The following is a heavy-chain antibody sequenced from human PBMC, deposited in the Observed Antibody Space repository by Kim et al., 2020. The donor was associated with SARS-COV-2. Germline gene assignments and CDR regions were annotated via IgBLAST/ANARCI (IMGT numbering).Heavy chain of an antibody. J-gene: IGHJ6*02. CDR3: ARDIEEANYYGMDV. Sequence: YADSVKGRFPISRDNAKNTLYLQMNSLRAEDTAVYYCARDIEEANYYGMDVWGQGTTVTVSS. V-gene: IGHV3-74*01. D-gene: IGHD3-16*02.